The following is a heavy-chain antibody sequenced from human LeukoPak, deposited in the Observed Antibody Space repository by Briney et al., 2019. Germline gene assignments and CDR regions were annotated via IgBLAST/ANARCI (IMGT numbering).Heavy chain of an antibody. CDR3: ARTFSPVDTAMDVNFDY. J-gene: IGHJ4*02. V-gene: IGHV5-51*01. Sequence: HGESLKISCKGSGYSFTSYWIGWVRQMPRKGLEWMGIICPGDSDTRYSPSFQGQVTISADKSISTAYLQWSTLKASDTAMYYCARTFSPVDTAMDVNFDYWGQGTLVTVSS. CDR1: GYSFTSYW. CDR2: ICPGDSDT. D-gene: IGHD5-18*01.